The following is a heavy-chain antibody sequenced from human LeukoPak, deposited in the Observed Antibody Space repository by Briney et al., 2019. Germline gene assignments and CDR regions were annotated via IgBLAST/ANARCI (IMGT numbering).Heavy chain of an antibody. CDR1: GFTSAGYA. CDR3: AKSWHYYDSSGYYDY. D-gene: IGHD3-22*01. Sequence: ARSLRLACAASGFTSAGYAMDWIPQAPGKGIERVSGISWNSGSIGYADSVKGRFTISRDNAKNSLYLQMNSLRAEDTALYYCAKSWHYYDSSGYYDYWGQGTLVTVSS. V-gene: IGHV3-9*02. CDR2: ISWNSGSI. J-gene: IGHJ4*02.